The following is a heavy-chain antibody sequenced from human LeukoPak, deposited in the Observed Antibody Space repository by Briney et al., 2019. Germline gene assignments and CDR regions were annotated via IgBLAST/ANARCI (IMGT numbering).Heavy chain of an antibody. D-gene: IGHD2-2*01. Sequence: ASVKVSCKASGYTFTGYYMHWVRQAPGQGLEWMGWINPNSGGTNYAQKFQGRVTMTRDTSISTAYMELSRLRSDDTAVYYCARIVPAAYSYGMGVWGQGTTVTVSS. J-gene: IGHJ6*02. V-gene: IGHV1-2*02. CDR2: INPNSGGT. CDR3: ARIVPAAYSYGMGV. CDR1: GYTFTGYY.